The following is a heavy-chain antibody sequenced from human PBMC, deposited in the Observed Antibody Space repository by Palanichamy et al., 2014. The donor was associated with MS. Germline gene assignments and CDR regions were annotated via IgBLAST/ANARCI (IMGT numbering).Heavy chain of an antibody. CDR2: TYYRSKWYY. CDR1: GDTVSSKSAT. J-gene: IGHJ5*02. V-gene: IGHV6-1*01. CDR3: ARAGPHWFDP. Sequence: QVQLQQSGPGLVKPSQTLSLTCAISGDTVSSKSATWHWIRQSPSRGLEWLGRTYYRSKWYYDYAPSLKSRITLNSETSKNQFSLQLKSVTPEDTAVYYCARAGPHWFDPWGQGTLVTVPS.